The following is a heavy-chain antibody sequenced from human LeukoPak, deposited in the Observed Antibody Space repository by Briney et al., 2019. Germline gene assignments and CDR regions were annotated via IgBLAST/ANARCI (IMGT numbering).Heavy chain of an antibody. CDR1: GGSISSGSYY. CDR2: IYTSGST. Sequence: SQTLSLTCTVSGGSISSGSYYWSWIRQPAGKGLEWIGRIYTSGSTNYNPSLKSRVTISVDTSKNQFSLKLSSVTAADTAVYYCARGIRVYSSRGWFDPWGQGTLVTVSS. D-gene: IGHD6-13*01. V-gene: IGHV4-61*02. J-gene: IGHJ5*02. CDR3: ARGIRVYSSRGWFDP.